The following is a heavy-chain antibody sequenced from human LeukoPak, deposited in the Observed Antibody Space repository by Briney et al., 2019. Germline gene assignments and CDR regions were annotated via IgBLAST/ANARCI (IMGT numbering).Heavy chain of an antibody. V-gene: IGHV1-2*06. Sequence: ASVKVSCKASGYTFTGYYVHWVRQAPGQGLEWMGRINPNSGGTNYAQKLQGRVTMTTDTSTSTAYMELRSLRSDDTAVYYCARVGGSAIFGVLRPFDPWGQGTLVTVSS. CDR3: ARVGGSAIFGVLRPFDP. D-gene: IGHD3-3*01. CDR1: GYTFTGYY. J-gene: IGHJ5*02. CDR2: INPNSGGT.